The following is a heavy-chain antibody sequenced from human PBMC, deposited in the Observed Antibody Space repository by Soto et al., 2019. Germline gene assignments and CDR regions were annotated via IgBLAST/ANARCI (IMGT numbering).Heavy chain of an antibody. CDR2: IFPSGTT. Sequence: SETLSLTCGVSGGSLSGATYSWNWIRQTPGKGLEWIGYIFPSGTTYYNPSLRSRVTISIDVSKNQFSLSLSSLTAADTAVYYCARSREFDYWSQGTLVTVSS. V-gene: IGHV4-30-2*01. CDR3: ARSREFDY. CDR1: GGSLSGATYS. J-gene: IGHJ4*02.